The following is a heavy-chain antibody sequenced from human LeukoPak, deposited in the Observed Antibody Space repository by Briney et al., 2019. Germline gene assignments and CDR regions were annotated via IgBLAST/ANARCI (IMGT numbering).Heavy chain of an antibody. CDR2: IIPIFGTA. D-gene: IGHD2-21*01. CDR1: GYTFTGYY. J-gene: IGHJ4*02. V-gene: IGHV1-69*05. Sequence: GASVKVSCKASGYTFTGYYMHWVRQAPGQGLEWMGGIIPIFGTANYAQKFQGRVTITTDESTSTAYMELSSLRSEDTAVYYCAKGIGIRVDYWGQGTLVTVSS. CDR3: AKGIGIRVDY.